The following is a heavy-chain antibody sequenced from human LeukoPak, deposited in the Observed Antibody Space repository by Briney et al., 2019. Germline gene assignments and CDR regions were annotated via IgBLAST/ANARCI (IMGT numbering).Heavy chain of an antibody. CDR3: ARDSSSWRYYYYYGMDV. CDR1: GFTVSSNY. D-gene: IGHD6-13*01. CDR2: IYSGGST. V-gene: IGHV3-66*02. Sequence: PGGSLRLSCAASGFTVSSNYMSWVRQAPGKGLEWVSVIYSGGSTYYADSVKGRFTISRDNSKNTLYLQMNSLRAEDTAVYYCARDSSSWRYYYYYGMDVWGQGTTVPVSS. J-gene: IGHJ6*02.